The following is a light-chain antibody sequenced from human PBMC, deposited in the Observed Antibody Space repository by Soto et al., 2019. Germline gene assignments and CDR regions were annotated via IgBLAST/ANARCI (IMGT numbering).Light chain of an antibody. CDR1: QSISSW. V-gene: IGKV1-5*01. J-gene: IGKJ1*01. CDR3: QQYNSYSWT. Sequence: DIQMTQSPSTLSASGGDRVTITCRASQSISSWLAWYQQKPGKAPKLLIYDASSLESGVPSRFSGSGSGTEFTLTISSLQPDDFATYYRQQYNSYSWTFGQGTKVEIK. CDR2: DAS.